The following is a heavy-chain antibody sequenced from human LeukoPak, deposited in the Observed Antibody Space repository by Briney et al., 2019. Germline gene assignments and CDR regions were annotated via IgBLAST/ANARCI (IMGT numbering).Heavy chain of an antibody. CDR2: IKQDGSVK. J-gene: IGHJ3*02. D-gene: IGHD1-26*01. CDR1: GFTFSSYW. Sequence: GRSLRLSCAASGFTFSSYWMSWVRQAPGKGLEWVANIKQDGSVKYYVDSVKGRFTISRDNAKNSLFLQMNSLRAEDTALYHCAREGWELLGPAFDIWGQGTMVTVSS. V-gene: IGHV3-7*03. CDR3: AREGWELLGPAFDI.